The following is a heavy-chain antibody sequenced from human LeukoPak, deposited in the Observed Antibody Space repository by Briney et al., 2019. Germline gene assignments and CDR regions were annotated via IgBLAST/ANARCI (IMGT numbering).Heavy chain of an antibody. J-gene: IGHJ5*02. D-gene: IGHD6-6*01. Sequence: GGSLRLSCAASGFTFSNYWMSWVRQAPGKGLVWVSRINSDGSSTSYADSVKGRFTISRDNAKNTLYLQMNSLRAEDTAVYYCARVAARLNWFDPWGQGTLVTVSS. CDR1: GFTFSNYW. CDR2: INSDGSST. CDR3: ARVAARLNWFDP. V-gene: IGHV3-74*01.